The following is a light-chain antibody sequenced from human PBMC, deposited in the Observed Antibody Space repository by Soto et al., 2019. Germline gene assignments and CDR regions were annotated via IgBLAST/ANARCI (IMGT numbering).Light chain of an antibody. CDR2: GAS. CDR1: QSVSSN. CDR3: QQYGGSPRT. J-gene: IGKJ1*01. V-gene: IGKV3-20*01. Sequence: EIVMTQSPATLSVSPGERATLSCRASQSVSSNLGWYQQKPGQAPRLLIYGASSRATGIPDRFSGSGSGTDFTLTISRLEPEDFAVYYCQQYGGSPRTFGQGTKVDIK.